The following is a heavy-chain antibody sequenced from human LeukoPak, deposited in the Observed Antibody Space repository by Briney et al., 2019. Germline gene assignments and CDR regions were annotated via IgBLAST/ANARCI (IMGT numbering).Heavy chain of an antibody. D-gene: IGHD3-10*01. CDR2: INHSGST. V-gene: IGHV4-34*01. J-gene: IGHJ6*04. CDR3: ARGPHGSGSARDYYYYGMDV. Sequence: SATLSLTCAVYGESFSGYYWSWVRQPPGKGLEWIGEINHSGSTNYNPSLQSRVPISVDTSKNQFSLKLSSVTAADTAVYYCARGPHGSGSARDYYYYGMDVWGKGTTVTVSS. CDR1: GESFSGYY.